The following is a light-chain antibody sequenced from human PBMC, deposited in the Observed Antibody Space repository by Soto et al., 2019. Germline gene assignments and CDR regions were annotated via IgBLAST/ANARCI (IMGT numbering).Light chain of an antibody. Sequence: DIHMTQSPSTLSASVGDRVTITCRASKSLSSRLAWYQQKPGKAPELLIYDASSLKSGVPSRFSGSESGTEFTLTISSLQPDDFATYYCQQYNNFWKFGQGTKV. CDR2: DAS. CDR1: KSLSSR. J-gene: IGKJ1*01. V-gene: IGKV1-5*01. CDR3: QQYNNFWK.